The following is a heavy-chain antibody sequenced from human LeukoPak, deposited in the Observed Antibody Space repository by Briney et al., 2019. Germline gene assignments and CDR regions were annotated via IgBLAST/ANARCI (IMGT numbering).Heavy chain of an antibody. J-gene: IGHJ6*02. V-gene: IGHV1-46*01. Sequence: ASVKVSCKSSGYTFTIYYMHWVRQAPGQGLEGMGIINLSGGSTSYAQKFQGRVTMTRDTSTSAVYMELSSRRSEDTAVYYCARDQYYDILTGYYWNGGPWGMDAWGQGTTVTVSS. CDR1: GYTFTIYY. D-gene: IGHD3-9*01. CDR3: ARDQYYDILTGYYWNGGPWGMDA. CDR2: INLSGGST.